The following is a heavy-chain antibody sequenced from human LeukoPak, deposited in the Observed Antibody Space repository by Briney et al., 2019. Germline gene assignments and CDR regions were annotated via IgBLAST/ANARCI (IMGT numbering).Heavy chain of an antibody. CDR2: IRYDGSNK. J-gene: IGHJ6*03. D-gene: IGHD3-10*01. CDR3: SSGSPYYYYYMDV. CDR1: GFTFSSYG. Sequence: GGSLRLSCAASGFTFSSYGMHWVRQAPGKGLEWVAFIRYDGSNKYYADSVKGRFTISRDNAKNTLYLQMNSLRAEDTAVYYCSSGSPYYYYYMDVWGKGTTVTVSS. V-gene: IGHV3-30*02.